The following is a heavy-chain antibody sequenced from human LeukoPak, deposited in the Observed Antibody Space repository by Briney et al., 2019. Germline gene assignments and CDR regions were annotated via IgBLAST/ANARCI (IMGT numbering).Heavy chain of an antibody. J-gene: IGHJ4*02. CDR3: AATIDYGGYAY. CDR1: GFTFSDYW. CDR2: VHGDGSTI. D-gene: IGHD4-23*01. V-gene: IGHV3-74*01. Sequence: PGGSLRLSCAASGFTFSDYWMHWVRRGPGEGLVWVSGVHGDGSTINYADSVKGRFTISRDNAKNTLYLQMNSLRAEDTAVYYCAATIDYGGYAYWGQGTLVTVSS.